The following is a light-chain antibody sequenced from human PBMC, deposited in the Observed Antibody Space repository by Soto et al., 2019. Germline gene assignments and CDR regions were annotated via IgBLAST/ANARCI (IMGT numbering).Light chain of an antibody. J-gene: IGKJ1*01. CDR3: QQYSSYSTWA. CDR2: KAS. V-gene: IGKV1-5*03. CDR1: QSVSDW. Sequence: DIQMTQSPSTLSASVGDRVTITCRASQSVSDWVAWYQQKPGKAPKLLIYKASNLDSGAPSRFSGSGSGTEFTLTISSLQPDDFATYYCQQYSSYSTWAFGQGTKVEIK.